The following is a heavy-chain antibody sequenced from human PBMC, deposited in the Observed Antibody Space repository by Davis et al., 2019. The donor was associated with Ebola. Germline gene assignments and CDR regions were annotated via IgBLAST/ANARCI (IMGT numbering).Heavy chain of an antibody. Sequence: AASVKVSCKASGGTFSSYAISWVRQAPGQGLEWMGGIIPIFDTANYAQKCQGRVTITADKSTSTAYMELSSLRSEDTAVYYCARDHYYYDSSGYYYGFGWFDPWGQGTLVTVSS. CDR2: IIPIFDTA. CDR3: ARDHYYYDSSGYYYGFGWFDP. V-gene: IGHV1-69*06. CDR1: GGTFSSYA. J-gene: IGHJ5*02. D-gene: IGHD3-22*01.